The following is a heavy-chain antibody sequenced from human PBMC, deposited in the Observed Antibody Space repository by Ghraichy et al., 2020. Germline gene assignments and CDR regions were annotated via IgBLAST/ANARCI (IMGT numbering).Heavy chain of an antibody. J-gene: IGHJ3*02. V-gene: IGHV4-4*02. Sequence: SETLSLTCSIAGVSIISGDWWTWVRQPPGKGLEWIGEIHHSGSANYNPSLKSRVTITVDKSKNQFSLNLNSVTAADTAVYFCARRWSDGSNYRAFDIWGQGTTVTVSS. CDR3: ARRWSDGSNYRAFDI. CDR1: GVSIISGDW. D-gene: IGHD1-26*01. CDR2: IHHSGSA.